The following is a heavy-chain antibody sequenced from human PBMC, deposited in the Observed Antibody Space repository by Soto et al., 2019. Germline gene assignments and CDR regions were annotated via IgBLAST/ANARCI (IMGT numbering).Heavy chain of an antibody. D-gene: IGHD1-1*01. V-gene: IGHV4-4*07. CDR1: GASVCGSV. CDR3: VRDGTKILRDWCDP. Sequence: ELQCLTSTDSGASVCGSVGGWVLKNAGKGLEWIGRIYATGTTNYTPSLKSRVMMSVDKSKKQFSLKLRSVTAADTAVYYCVRDGTKILRDWCDPWGQGISVTVS. CDR2: IYATGTT. J-gene: IGHJ5*02.